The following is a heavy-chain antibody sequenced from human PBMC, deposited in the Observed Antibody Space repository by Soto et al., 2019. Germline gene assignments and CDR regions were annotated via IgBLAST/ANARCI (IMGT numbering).Heavy chain of an antibody. CDR1: GFTFSSYG. J-gene: IGHJ4*02. Sequence: QVQLVESGGGVVQPGRSLRLSCVASGFTFSSYGMHWVRQAPGKGLEWVAVISYDGSNKYYADYVKGQFTISRDNSKNTLFLQMNSLRPEDTAVYYCAKDLYDYVWGTYPPDYWGQGTLVTVSS. CDR2: ISYDGSNK. V-gene: IGHV3-30*18. CDR3: AKDLYDYVWGTYPPDY. D-gene: IGHD3-16*02.